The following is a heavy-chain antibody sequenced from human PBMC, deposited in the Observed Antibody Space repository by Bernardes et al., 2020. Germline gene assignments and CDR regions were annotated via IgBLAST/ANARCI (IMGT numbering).Heavy chain of an antibody. D-gene: IGHD2-2*01. CDR1: GFTFSDYS. J-gene: IGHJ4*02. CDR3: ARRYCSSISCLGY. V-gene: IGHV3-48*01. CDR2: ISSSSGII. Sequence: GGSLRLSCAASGFTFSDYSMNWVRQAPGKGLEWVSYISSSSGIIYYADSVKGRFTISRDNAKNSLYLQMNSLRAEDAAVYYCARRYCSSISCLGYWGQGTLVTVSS.